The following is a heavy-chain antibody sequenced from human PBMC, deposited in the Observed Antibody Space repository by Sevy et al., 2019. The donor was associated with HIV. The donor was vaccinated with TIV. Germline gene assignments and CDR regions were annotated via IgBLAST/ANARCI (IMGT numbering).Heavy chain of an antibody. Sequence: GGSLRLSCAASGFTFSSYALHWVRQAPGKGLEWVAIISYDGTYKDYADSVKGRFIISRDNSKNTLFLQMNSLRADDNGGYYCARDVCGGGCFSGGYYFDYWGQGTLVTVSS. CDR3: ARDVCGGGCFSGGYYFDY. V-gene: IGHV3-30-3*01. CDR2: ISYDGTYK. D-gene: IGHD2-21*02. CDR1: GFTFSSYA. J-gene: IGHJ4*02.